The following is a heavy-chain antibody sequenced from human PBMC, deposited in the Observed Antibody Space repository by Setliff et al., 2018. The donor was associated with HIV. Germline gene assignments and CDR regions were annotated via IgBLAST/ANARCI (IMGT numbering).Heavy chain of an antibody. V-gene: IGHV1-8*02. Sequence: ASVKVSCKASGYTFTGYDINWVRQATGQGLEWMGWMNPNSGNTGYAQKLQGRVTMARNTSASTVYLDLSSLSSEDTAIYYCARGYYNSGNYFEYWGQGTLVTVSS. J-gene: IGHJ4*02. CDR2: MNPNSGNT. CDR3: ARGYYNSGNYFEY. CDR1: GYTFTGYD. D-gene: IGHD3-10*01.